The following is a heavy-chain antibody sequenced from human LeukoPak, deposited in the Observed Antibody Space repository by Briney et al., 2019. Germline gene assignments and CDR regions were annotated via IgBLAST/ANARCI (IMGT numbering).Heavy chain of an antibody. D-gene: IGHD6-19*01. CDR3: ATAESITQQWLVHTFDY. CDR2: FDPEDGET. CDR1: GYTLTELS. Sequence: ASVKVSCKVSGYTLTELSTHWVRQAPGKGLEWMGGFDPEDGETIYAQKFQGRVTMTEDTSTDTAYMELSSLRSEDTAVYYCATAESITQQWLVHTFDYWGQGTLVTVSS. J-gene: IGHJ4*02. V-gene: IGHV1-24*01.